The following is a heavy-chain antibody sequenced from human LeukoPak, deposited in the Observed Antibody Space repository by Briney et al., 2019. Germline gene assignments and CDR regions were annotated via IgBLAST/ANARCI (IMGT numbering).Heavy chain of an antibody. CDR2: INHSRST. J-gene: IGHJ4*02. Sequence: SETLSLTCAVYGVSFSDYYWSWIRQPPGKGLEWIGEINHSRSTNYNPSLKSRVTISVDTSKNQFSLKLSSVTAADTAVYYCASLEGGYDSDYWGQGTLVTVSS. D-gene: IGHD5-12*01. CDR3: ASLEGGYDSDY. V-gene: IGHV4-34*01. CDR1: GVSFSDYY.